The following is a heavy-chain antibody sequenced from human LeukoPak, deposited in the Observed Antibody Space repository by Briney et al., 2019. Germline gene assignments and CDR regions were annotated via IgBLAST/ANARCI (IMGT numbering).Heavy chain of an antibody. CDR1: GFTASNYW. V-gene: IGHV3-7*01. CDR2: INQDGSEK. D-gene: IGHD3-10*01. Sequence: GESLRLSCAASGFTASNYWMNWVRQAPGKGLEWVAHINQDGSEKYYLDSVEGRFTISRDNAKNSVFLQLNSLRAEDTAVYYCARDSYRALEYWGQGTLVTVSS. J-gene: IGHJ4*02. CDR3: ARDSYRALEY.